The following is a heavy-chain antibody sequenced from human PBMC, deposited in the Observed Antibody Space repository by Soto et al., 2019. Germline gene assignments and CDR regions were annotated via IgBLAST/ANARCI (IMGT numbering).Heavy chain of an antibody. J-gene: IGHJ2*01. Sequence: QLLESGGGLVQPGGAVRLSCAASGLTFCNYAMSWVPQAPGKGLGWVSAISGDSGRTYYADSVKGRFTISRDNSKNTLYLQMNTLRAEDTSVYYSAVTPNCGRDCSAASYWYFEIWGRGTLVTVSS. CDR1: GLTFCNYA. D-gene: IGHD2-21*02. CDR3: AVTPNCGRDCSAASYWYFEI. V-gene: IGHV3-23*01. CDR2: ISGDSGRT.